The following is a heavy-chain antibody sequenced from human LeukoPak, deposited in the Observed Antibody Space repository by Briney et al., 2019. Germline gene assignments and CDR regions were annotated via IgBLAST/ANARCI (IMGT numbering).Heavy chain of an antibody. D-gene: IGHD4-17*01. Sequence: ASVKVSCKASGYTFTSYGISWVRQAPGQGLEWMGWINPNSGGTNYAQKFQGRVTMTRDTSISTAYMELSRLRSDDTAVYYCALGATGFDPWGQGTLVTVSS. J-gene: IGHJ5*02. V-gene: IGHV1-2*02. CDR2: INPNSGGT. CDR3: ALGATGFDP. CDR1: GYTFTSYG.